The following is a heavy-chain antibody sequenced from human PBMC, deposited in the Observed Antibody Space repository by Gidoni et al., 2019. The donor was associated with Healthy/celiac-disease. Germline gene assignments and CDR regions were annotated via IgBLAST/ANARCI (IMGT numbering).Heavy chain of an antibody. CDR1: GFPFSSYS. CDR3: ARAGEVGATDFDY. J-gene: IGHJ4*02. V-gene: IGHV3-48*01. Sequence: EVQLVESGGGLVQPGGYLRLSCAASGFPFSSYSMNWVRQAPGKGLEWVSYISSSSSTIYYADSVKGRFTISRDNAKNSLYLQMNSLRAEDTAVYYCARAGEVGATDFDYWGQGTLVTVSS. CDR2: ISSSSSTI. D-gene: IGHD1-26*01.